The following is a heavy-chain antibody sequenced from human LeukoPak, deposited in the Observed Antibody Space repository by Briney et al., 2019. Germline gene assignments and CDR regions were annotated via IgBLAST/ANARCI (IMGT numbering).Heavy chain of an antibody. Sequence: PSETLSLTCAVYGGSFSGYYWSWIRQPPGKGLEWIGDIFYTGKTNYNPSLKSRVSISIDTSKNQFSLKLTSVTAADTAVYYCARVFDSWGQGTLVTVSS. CDR2: IFYTGKT. J-gene: IGHJ4*02. CDR3: ARVFDS. CDR1: GGSFSGYY. V-gene: IGHV4-34*12.